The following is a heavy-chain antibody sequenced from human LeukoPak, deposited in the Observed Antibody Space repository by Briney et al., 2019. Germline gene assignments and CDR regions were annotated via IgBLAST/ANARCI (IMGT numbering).Heavy chain of an antibody. CDR3: ATDLTTFGGVIFVY. CDR2: FDPEDGET. CDR1: GYTLTELS. J-gene: IGHJ4*02. D-gene: IGHD3-16*01. V-gene: IGHV1-24*01. Sequence: ASVKVSCKVSGYTLTELSMHWVRQAPGKGLEWMGGFDPEDGETIYAQKFQGRVTMTEDTSTDTAYMELSSLRSEDTAVYYCATDLTTFGGVIFVYWGQGTLVTVSS.